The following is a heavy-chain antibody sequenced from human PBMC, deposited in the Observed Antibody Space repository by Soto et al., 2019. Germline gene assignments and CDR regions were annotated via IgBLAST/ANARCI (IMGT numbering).Heavy chain of an antibody. CDR2: IIPILGIA. Sequence: SVEVSCKASGGTLGSCTSSWVRQDTGQGLEWMGRIIPILGIANYAQKFQGRVTITADKSTSTAYMELSSLRSEDTAVYYCARAVAGTYFDYWGQGTLVTVSS. J-gene: IGHJ4*02. D-gene: IGHD6-19*01. V-gene: IGHV1-69*02. CDR1: GGTLGSCT. CDR3: ARAVAGTYFDY.